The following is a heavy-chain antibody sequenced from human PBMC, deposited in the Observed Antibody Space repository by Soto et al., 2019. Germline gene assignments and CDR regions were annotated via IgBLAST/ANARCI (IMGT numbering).Heavy chain of an antibody. V-gene: IGHV3-7*05. D-gene: IGHD2-15*01. CDR3: AKADIVVVVAATPSAFDI. Sequence: PGGSLRLSCAAPGFTFSSYWMSWVRQAPGKGLEWVANIKQDGSEKYYVDSVKGRFTISRDNSKNTLYLQMNSLRAEDTAVYYCAKADIVVVVAATPSAFDIWGQGTMVTVSS. CDR2: IKQDGSEK. J-gene: IGHJ3*02. CDR1: GFTFSSYW.